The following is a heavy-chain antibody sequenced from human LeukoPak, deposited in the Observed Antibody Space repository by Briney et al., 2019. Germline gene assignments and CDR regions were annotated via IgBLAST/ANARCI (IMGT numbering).Heavy chain of an antibody. V-gene: IGHV3-21*01. CDR3: ARRYCSSPSCYTGMDV. Sequence: NPGGSLRLSCAASGFTFSNYSMNWVRQAAGKGLEWVSSISSSSSYIYYADSVKGRFTISGDNAKNSLYLQMNSLRGEDTAMYYCARRYCSSPSCYTGMDVWGKGTTVTVSS. D-gene: IGHD2-2*02. CDR2: ISSSSSYI. CDR1: GFTFSNYS. J-gene: IGHJ6*03.